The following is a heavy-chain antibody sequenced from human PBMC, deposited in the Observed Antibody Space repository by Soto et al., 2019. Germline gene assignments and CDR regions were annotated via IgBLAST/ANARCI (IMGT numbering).Heavy chain of an antibody. Sequence: PGGSLRLSCAASGFTFSSYGMHWVRQAPGKGLEWVAVIWYDGSNKYYADSVKGRFTISRDNSKNTLYLQMNSLRAEDTAVYYCAREYPGSGSYYNEATCMDVWGQGTTVTVSS. D-gene: IGHD3-10*01. CDR1: GFTFSSYG. CDR2: IWYDGSNK. CDR3: AREYPGSGSYYNEATCMDV. V-gene: IGHV3-33*01. J-gene: IGHJ6*02.